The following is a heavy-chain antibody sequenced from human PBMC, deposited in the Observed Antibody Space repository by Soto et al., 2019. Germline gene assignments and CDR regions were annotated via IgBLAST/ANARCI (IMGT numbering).Heavy chain of an antibody. J-gene: IGHJ6*03. D-gene: IGHD2-2*01. V-gene: IGHV4-34*01. CDR1: GGSFSGYY. CDR3: ARGGRSVPAATIMGHYYYYYMDV. CDR2: INHSGST. Sequence: QVQLQQWGAGLLKPSETLSLTCAVYGGSFSGYYWSWIRQPPGKGLEWIGEINHSGSTNYNPSLKRRVTISVDTSKNQFSLKLSSVTAADTAVYYCARGGRSVPAATIMGHYYYYYMDVWGKGTTVTVSS.